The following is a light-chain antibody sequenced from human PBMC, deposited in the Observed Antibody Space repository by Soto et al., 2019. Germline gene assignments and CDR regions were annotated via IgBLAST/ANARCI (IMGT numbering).Light chain of an antibody. CDR1: QSVRSN. V-gene: IGKV3-15*01. CDR3: QHYNNFPLT. J-gene: IGKJ4*01. Sequence: EIVLTQSPATLSVSPGERATLSCRASQSVRSNLAWYQQKPGQAPRLLIYGASSRAPGIPARFSGSGSGTEFTLTISSLQSEDFAVYYCQHYNNFPLTFGGGAKVEIK. CDR2: GAS.